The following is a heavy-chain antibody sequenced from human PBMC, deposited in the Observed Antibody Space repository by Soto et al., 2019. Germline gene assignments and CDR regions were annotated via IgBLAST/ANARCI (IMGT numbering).Heavy chain of an antibody. Sequence: QITLKESGPTLVKPTQTLTLTCTFSGFSLSTSGVGVGWIRQPPGKALEWLALIYWDDDKRYSPSLKSRLTITRDTSKNQVVLTMTNMDPVDTATYYCAHRRRAGAPFDYWGQGTLVTVSS. CDR2: IYWDDDK. CDR1: GFSLSTSGVG. CDR3: AHRRRAGAPFDY. J-gene: IGHJ4*02. V-gene: IGHV2-5*02. D-gene: IGHD1-26*01.